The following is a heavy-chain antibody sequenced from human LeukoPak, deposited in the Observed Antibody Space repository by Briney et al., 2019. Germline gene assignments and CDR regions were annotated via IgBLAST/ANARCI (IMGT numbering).Heavy chain of an antibody. CDR1: GGSFSGYY. Sequence: KPSETLSLTCAVYGGSFSGYYWSWIRQPPGKGLEWIGEINHSGSTNYNPSLKSRVTISVDTSKNQFSLKLSSVTAADTAVYYCARVTYYYGSGSYRRKNWFDPWGQGTLVTVSS. J-gene: IGHJ5*02. CDR3: ARVTYYYGSGSYRRKNWFDP. CDR2: INHSGST. D-gene: IGHD3-10*01. V-gene: IGHV4-34*01.